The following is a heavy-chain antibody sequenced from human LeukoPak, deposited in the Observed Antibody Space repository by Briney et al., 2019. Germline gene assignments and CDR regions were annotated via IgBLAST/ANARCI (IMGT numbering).Heavy chain of an antibody. J-gene: IGHJ6*03. D-gene: IGHD4-11*01. V-gene: IGHV4-4*07. CDR3: ARNRGSTVITDHYYYYYMDV. CDR1: GGSISSYY. Sequence: NASETLSLTCTVSGGSISSYYWSWIRQPAGKGLEWIGRIYTSGSTNYNPSLKSRVTMSVDTSKNQFSLKLSSVTAADTAVYYCARNRGSTVITDHYYYYYMDVWGKGTTVTVSS. CDR2: IYTSGST.